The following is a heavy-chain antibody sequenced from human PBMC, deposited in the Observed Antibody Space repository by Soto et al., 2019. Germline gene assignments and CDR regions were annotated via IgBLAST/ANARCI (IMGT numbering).Heavy chain of an antibody. Sequence: PSETLSLTCSVSGGSLSNSYCNWIRQPPGKGLEWIGNIDYSGSTNYNPSLRSRVTISPDTSKNQFSLNLRSVTAADPAAHSCAKDFGFFGRDVWRQGTTVTVSS. V-gene: IGHV4-59*01. D-gene: IGHD3-16*01. CDR1: GGSLSNSY. CDR2: IDYSGST. CDR3: AKDFGFFGRDV. J-gene: IGHJ6*02.